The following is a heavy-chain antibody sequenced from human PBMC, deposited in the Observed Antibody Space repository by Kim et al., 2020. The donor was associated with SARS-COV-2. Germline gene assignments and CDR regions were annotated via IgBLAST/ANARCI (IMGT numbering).Heavy chain of an antibody. D-gene: IGHD3-16*01. Sequence: GGSLRLSCATSGFPFSAYDMNWVRQAPGKGLEWLSFITKSGTTIYYADSVKGRFTTSRDNAKNSLHLQMNSLKDEDTAVYHCVRDRMGGAFDFWGQGTLV. CDR1: GFPFSAYD. V-gene: IGHV3-48*02. CDR3: VRDRMGGAFDF. CDR2: ITKSGTTI. J-gene: IGHJ3*01.